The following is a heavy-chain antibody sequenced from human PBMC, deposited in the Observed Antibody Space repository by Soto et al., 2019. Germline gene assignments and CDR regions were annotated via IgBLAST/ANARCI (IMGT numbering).Heavy chain of an antibody. J-gene: IGHJ4*02. Sequence: ASLKVSCKASGYTFTSYGISWVRQAPGQGLEWMGWISAYNGNTNYAQKLQGRVTMTTDTSTSTAYMELRSLRSDDTAVYYCARDREWYCSSTSCYFIPFDYWGQGTLVTVSS. CDR2: ISAYNGNT. CDR3: ARDREWYCSSTSCYFIPFDY. V-gene: IGHV1-18*01. D-gene: IGHD2-2*01. CDR1: GYTFTSYG.